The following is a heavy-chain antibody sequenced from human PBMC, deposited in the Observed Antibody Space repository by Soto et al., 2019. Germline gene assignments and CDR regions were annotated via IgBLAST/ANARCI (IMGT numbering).Heavy chain of an antibody. CDR1: GFTFSTYG. V-gene: IGHV3-33*01. CDR2: IWYDGSHK. J-gene: IGHJ4*02. CDR3: ARAVGPFDY. D-gene: IGHD1-26*01. Sequence: QVQLVESGGGVVQPGRSLRLSCAASGFTFSTYGMHWVRQAPGMGLEWVAVIWYDGSHKDYADSVKGRFTISRDNSQNALYLHMNGLSVEDTAVYYCARAVGPFDYWGQGTLVTVSS.